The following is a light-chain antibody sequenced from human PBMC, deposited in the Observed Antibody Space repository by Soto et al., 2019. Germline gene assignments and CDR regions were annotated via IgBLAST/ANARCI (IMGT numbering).Light chain of an antibody. V-gene: IGKV1-5*03. J-gene: IGKJ1*01. CDR1: QSISSW. CDR3: QQYSLYPWT. CDR2: KAS. Sequence: DIPMTQSPSTLSASVGDRVTITCRASQSISSWLAWYQQKPGKAPKLLIYKASSLESGVPSRFSGSGSGTEFTLTISSLQPDDFATFYCQQYSLYPWTFGQGTKVEIK.